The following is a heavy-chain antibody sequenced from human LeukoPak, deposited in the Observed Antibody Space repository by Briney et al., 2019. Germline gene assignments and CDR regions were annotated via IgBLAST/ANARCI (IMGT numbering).Heavy chain of an antibody. J-gene: IGHJ4*02. CDR3: ARGSLMITQANYFDY. V-gene: IGHV1-69*13. CDR1: GGTFSGYA. D-gene: IGHD3-16*01. Sequence: GASVKVSCKASGGTFSGYAISWVRQAPGQGLEWMGGIIPIFGTANYAQKFQGRVTITADESTSTAYMELSSLRSEDTAVYYCARGSLMITQANYFDYWGQGTLVTVSS. CDR2: IIPIFGTA.